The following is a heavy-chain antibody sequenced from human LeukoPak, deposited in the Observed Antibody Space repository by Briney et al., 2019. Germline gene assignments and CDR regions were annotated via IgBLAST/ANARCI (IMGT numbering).Heavy chain of an antibody. D-gene: IGHD2-15*01. CDR2: INTNTGNP. Sequence: GASVTVSCKASGYTFTSYAMNWVRQAPGQGLEWMGWINTNTGNPTYAQGFTGRFVFSLDTSVSTAYLQISSLKAEDTAVYYCARVGYCSGGSCYPNWFDPWGQGTLVTVSS. J-gene: IGHJ5*02. V-gene: IGHV7-4-1*02. CDR1: GYTFTSYA. CDR3: ARVGYCSGGSCYPNWFDP.